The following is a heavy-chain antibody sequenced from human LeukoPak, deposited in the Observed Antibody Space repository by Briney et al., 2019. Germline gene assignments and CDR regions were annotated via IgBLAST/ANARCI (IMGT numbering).Heavy chain of an antibody. CDR2: INHSGST. D-gene: IGHD5-12*01. Sequence: SETLSLTCAVYGGSFSGYYWSWIRQPPGKRLEWIGEINHSGSTNYNPSLKSRVTISVDTSKNQFSLKLSSVTAADTAVYYCARARDTVEMATISGGDFDYWGQGTLVTVSS. V-gene: IGHV4-34*01. CDR3: ARARDTVEMATISGGDFDY. J-gene: IGHJ4*02. CDR1: GGSFSGYY.